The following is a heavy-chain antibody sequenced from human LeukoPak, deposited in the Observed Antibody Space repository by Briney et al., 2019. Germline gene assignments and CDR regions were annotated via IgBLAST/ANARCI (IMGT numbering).Heavy chain of an antibody. Sequence: ASVKVSCKASGYTFTSYGISWVRQAPGQGLEWMGWISAYNGNTNYAQKLQGRVTMTTDTSTSTAYMELRSLRSDDTAVYYCAKDFSGWYEGGHYYYYYMDVWGKGTTVTISS. D-gene: IGHD6-19*01. V-gene: IGHV1-18*01. CDR1: GYTFTSYG. J-gene: IGHJ6*03. CDR3: AKDFSGWYEGGHYYYYYMDV. CDR2: ISAYNGNT.